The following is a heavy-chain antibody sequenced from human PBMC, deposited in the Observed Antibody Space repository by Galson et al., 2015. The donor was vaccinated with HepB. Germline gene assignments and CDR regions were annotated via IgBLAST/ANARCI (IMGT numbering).Heavy chain of an antibody. D-gene: IGHD2-15*01. CDR2: IRSKANSYAT. Sequence: SLRLSCAASGFTSSGSAMHWVRQASGKGLEWVGRIRSKANSYATAYAASVKGRFTISRDDSKNTAYLQMNSLKTEDTAVYYCTRLAATQGAFDIWGQGTMVTVSS. J-gene: IGHJ3*02. CDR1: GFTSSGSA. V-gene: IGHV3-73*01. CDR3: TRLAATQGAFDI.